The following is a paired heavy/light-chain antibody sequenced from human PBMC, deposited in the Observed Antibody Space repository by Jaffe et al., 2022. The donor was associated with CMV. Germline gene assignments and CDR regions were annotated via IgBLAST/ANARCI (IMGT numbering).Heavy chain of an antibody. V-gene: IGHV4-34*01. J-gene: IGHJ4*02. D-gene: IGHD2-15*01. Sequence: QVQLQQWGAGLLKPSETLSLTCAVYGGSFSGYYWSWIRQPPGKGLEWIGEINHSGSTNYNPSLKSRVTISVDTSKNQFSLKLSSVTAADTAVYYCARGQPPEENIVVVVAASGYYFDYWGQGTLVTVSS. CDR1: GGSFSGYY. CDR2: INHSGST. CDR3: ARGQPPEENIVVVVAASGYYFDY.
Light chain of an antibody. Sequence: EIVLTQSPGTLSLSPGERATLSCRASQSVSSSYLAWYQQKPGQAPRLLIYGASSRATGIPDRFSGSGSGTDFTLTISRLEPEDFAVYYCQQYGSSPETFGQGTKVEIK. CDR2: GAS. CDR1: QSVSSSY. J-gene: IGKJ1*01. CDR3: QQYGSSPET. V-gene: IGKV3-20*01.